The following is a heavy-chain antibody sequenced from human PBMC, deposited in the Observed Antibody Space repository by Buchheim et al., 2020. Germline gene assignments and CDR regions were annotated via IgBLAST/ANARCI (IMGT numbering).Heavy chain of an antibody. CDR3: ATAYYDFWSGYFAPHYYGMDV. Sequence: EVQLVESGGGLVQPGGSLRLSCAASGFTFSSYWMSWVRQAPGKGLEWVGNIKQDGSEKYYVDSVKGRFTISRDNAKNSLYLQMNSLRAEDTAVYYCATAYYDFWSGYFAPHYYGMDVWGQGTT. V-gene: IGHV3-7*01. D-gene: IGHD3-3*01. CDR1: GFTFSSYW. J-gene: IGHJ6*02. CDR2: IKQDGSEK.